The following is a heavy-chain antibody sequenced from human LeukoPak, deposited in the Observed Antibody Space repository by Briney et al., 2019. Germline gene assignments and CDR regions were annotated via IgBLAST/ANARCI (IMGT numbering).Heavy chain of an antibody. CDR3: TKGGWGTVLDY. V-gene: IGHV3-23*01. CDR2: ISGTGDTA. J-gene: IGHJ4*02. CDR1: GFTFSNYA. Sequence: GGSLRLSCAASGFTFSNYAMSWVRQAPGEGLEWVSTISGTGDTAYYADSLKGRLTISRDNSKNTLYLQMSSLRADDTAVYYCTKGGWGTVLDYWGQGTLVTVSS. D-gene: IGHD3-10*01.